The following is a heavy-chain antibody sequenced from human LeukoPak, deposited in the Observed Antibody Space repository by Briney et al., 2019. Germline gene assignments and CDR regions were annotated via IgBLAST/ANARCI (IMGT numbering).Heavy chain of an antibody. Sequence: SETPSLTCAVYGGSFSGYYWSWIRQPPGKGLEWIGEINHSGSTNYNPSLKSRVTISVDTSKNQFSLKLSSVTAADTAVYYCARGSTYYYDSSGYLEPYYMDVWGKGTTVTISS. CDR1: GGSFSGYY. V-gene: IGHV4-34*01. CDR2: INHSGST. J-gene: IGHJ6*03. D-gene: IGHD3-22*01. CDR3: ARGSTYYYDSSGYLEPYYMDV.